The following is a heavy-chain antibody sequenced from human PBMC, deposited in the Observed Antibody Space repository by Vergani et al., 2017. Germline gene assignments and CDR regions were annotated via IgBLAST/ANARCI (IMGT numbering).Heavy chain of an antibody. CDR1: GFTFSSYA. Sequence: VQLLESGGGLVQPGGSLRLSCAASGFTFSSYAMHWVRQAPGKGLEWVAVISYDGSNKYYADSVKGRFTISRDNSKNTLYLQMNSLRAEDTAVYYCAREPEFDYWGEGTLVTVSS. CDR3: AREPEFDY. D-gene: IGHD1-14*01. V-gene: IGHV3-30-3*01. CDR2: ISYDGSNK. J-gene: IGHJ4*02.